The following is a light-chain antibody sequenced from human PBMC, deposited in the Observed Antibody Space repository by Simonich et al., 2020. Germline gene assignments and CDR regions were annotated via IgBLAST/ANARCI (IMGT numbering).Light chain of an antibody. CDR1: QSLLHSNGYNY. CDR2: LGS. CDR3: MQALQTPWT. V-gene: IGKV2-28*01. Sequence: DIVMTQSPLSLPVTPGEPASIPCRSSQSLLHSNGYNYFDWYLQKPGQSPQLLIYLGSTRASGVPDRFRGSGSGTDFTLKISRVEAEDVGVYYCMQALQTPWTFGQGTKVEIK. J-gene: IGKJ1*01.